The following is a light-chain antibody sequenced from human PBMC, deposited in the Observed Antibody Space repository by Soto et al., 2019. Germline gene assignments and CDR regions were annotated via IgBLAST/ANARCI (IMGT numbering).Light chain of an antibody. CDR1: QSINSW. CDR2: KAS. J-gene: IGKJ1*01. Sequence: DIQMTQSPSTLSASVGDRVTITCRASQSINSWLAWYQQRPGQAPKLLIYKASSLESGVPSRFSGSGSGTEFTLTISNLQPEDVATYYCQTYDKAPWTFGPGTKVDI. CDR3: QTYDKAPWT. V-gene: IGKV1-5*03.